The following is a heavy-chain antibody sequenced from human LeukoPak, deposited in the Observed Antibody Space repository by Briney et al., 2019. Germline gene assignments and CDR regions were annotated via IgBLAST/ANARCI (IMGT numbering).Heavy chain of an antibody. V-gene: IGHV1-69*13. CDR2: IIPMFGTA. CDR1: VGTFSSYA. CDR3: AREVHGYYRKDMLSETNSYYYMDV. Sequence: ASVKVSCKAAVGTFSSYAISWVRQSPGQGLEWMGGIIPMFGTANYTQKFQDRVTITADESTRTAYMELSGLRSEDTAVYFCAREVHGYYRKDMLSETNSYYYMDVWGKGTSVTVSS. J-gene: IGHJ6*03. D-gene: IGHD3-10*01.